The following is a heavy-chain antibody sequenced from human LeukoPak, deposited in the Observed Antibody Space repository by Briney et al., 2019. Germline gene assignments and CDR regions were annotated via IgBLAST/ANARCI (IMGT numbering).Heavy chain of an antibody. Sequence: ASVKVSCKASGYTFTGYYMHWVRQAPEQGLEWMGWINPNSGGTNYAQKFQGRVTMTRDTSISTAYMELSRLRSDDTAVYYCARVNMYDFWSGYYTGMRKYLDYWGQGTLVTVSS. CDR1: GYTFTGYY. CDR3: ARVNMYDFWSGYYTGMRKYLDY. V-gene: IGHV1-2*02. J-gene: IGHJ4*02. CDR2: INPNSGGT. D-gene: IGHD3-3*01.